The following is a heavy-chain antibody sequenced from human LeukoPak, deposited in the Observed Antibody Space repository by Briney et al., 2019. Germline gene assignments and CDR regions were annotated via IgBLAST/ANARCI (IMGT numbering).Heavy chain of an antibody. Sequence: SETLSLTCTVSGGSISSGDYSWSWIRQPPGKGLEWIGYIYYSGSTYYNPSLKSRVTISVDTSKNQFSLKLSSVTAADTAVYYCARETANSGSYPQYFQHWGQGTLVTVSS. V-gene: IGHV4-30-4*08. CDR3: ARETANSGSYPQYFQH. CDR1: GGSISSGDYS. CDR2: IYYSGST. D-gene: IGHD1-26*01. J-gene: IGHJ1*01.